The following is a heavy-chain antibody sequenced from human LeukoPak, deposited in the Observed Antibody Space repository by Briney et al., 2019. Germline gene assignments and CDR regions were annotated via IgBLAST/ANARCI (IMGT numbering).Heavy chain of an antibody. CDR2: ISAYNGNT. Sequence: ASVKVSCKASGYTFTSYGISWVRQAPGQGLEWMGWISAYNGNTNYAQKPQGRVTMATDTSTSTAYMELRSLRSDDTAVYYCAREGEYCGGDCYSDYWGQGTLVTVSS. J-gene: IGHJ4*02. D-gene: IGHD2-21*01. V-gene: IGHV1-18*01. CDR1: GYTFTSYG. CDR3: AREGEYCGGDCYSDY.